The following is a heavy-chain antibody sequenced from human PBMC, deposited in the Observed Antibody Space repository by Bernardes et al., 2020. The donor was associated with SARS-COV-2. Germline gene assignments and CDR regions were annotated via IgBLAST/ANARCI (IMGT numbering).Heavy chain of an antibody. CDR3: AKDDDRPLFGAPGFDS. Sequence: SVKVSCKASGYVFTSYGISWVRQAPGQGLEWMGWISPYNGNTNYAQKLQGRVTMTTETSTTTAYMELRSLRSDDTAVYYCAKDDDRPLFGAPGFDSWGQGTLVTVSS. V-gene: IGHV1-18*01. D-gene: IGHD3-3*01. CDR1: GYVFTSYG. J-gene: IGHJ4*02. CDR2: ISPYNGNT.